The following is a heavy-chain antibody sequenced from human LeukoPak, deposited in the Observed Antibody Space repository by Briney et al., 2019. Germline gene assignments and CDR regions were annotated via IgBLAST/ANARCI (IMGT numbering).Heavy chain of an antibody. V-gene: IGHV6-1*01. D-gene: IGHD2-2*01. CDR3: ARVPRVPAAMPCDY. J-gene: IGHJ4*02. CDR1: GDSVSTNSAA. CDR2: TYYGSKWYN. Sequence: SQTLSLTCAISGDSVSTNSAAWNWIRQSPSRGLEWLGRTYYGSKWYNDYAVSVKSRISINPDTSKNQFSLHLNSVTPDDTAVYYCARVPRVPAAMPCDYWGQGTLVTVSS.